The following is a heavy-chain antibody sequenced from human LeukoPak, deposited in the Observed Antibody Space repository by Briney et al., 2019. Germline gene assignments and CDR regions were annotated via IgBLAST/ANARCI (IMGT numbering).Heavy chain of an antibody. J-gene: IGHJ4*02. D-gene: IGHD1-14*01. CDR1: GFTFASSW. Sequence: GGSLRLSCAASGFTFASSWMNWIRQAPGKGLEWVANINEDGSAKYYVDSVKGRSTISRDDTKNSVFLQMNSLRDEDTAVYYCTRISIKEPEDSWGQGTLVTVSS. CDR2: INEDGSAK. CDR3: TRISIKEPEDS. V-gene: IGHV3-7*01.